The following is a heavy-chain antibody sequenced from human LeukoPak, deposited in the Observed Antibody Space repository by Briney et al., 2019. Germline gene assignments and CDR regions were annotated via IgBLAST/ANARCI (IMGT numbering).Heavy chain of an antibody. CDR1: GFTLSSYA. J-gene: IGHJ4*02. Sequence: GGSLRLSCAASGFTLSSYAMSWVRQAPGKGLEWVSNIYGSGGTTYYADSVKGRFTISRDNSKNTLYLQVNTLRAEDTAVYYCAKGIEYSSASPFDYWGQGTLVTVSS. D-gene: IGHD6-6*01. V-gene: IGHV3-23*01. CDR3: AKGIEYSSASPFDY. CDR2: IYGSGGTT.